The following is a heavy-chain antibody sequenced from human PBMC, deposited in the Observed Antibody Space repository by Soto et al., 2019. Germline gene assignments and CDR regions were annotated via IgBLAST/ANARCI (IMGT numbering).Heavy chain of an antibody. CDR2: INAYNGNT. CDR1: GYTFTSYG. J-gene: IGHJ6*02. CDR3: ARTLRYCTSTSCPGDYYYGMDV. D-gene: IGHD2-2*01. V-gene: IGHV1-18*01. Sequence: ASVKVSCKASGYTFTSYGISWVRQAPGQGLEWMGWINAYNGNTEYSQKFQGRVTITRDTSASTGYMEVSSLRSEDTAVYYCARTLRYCTSTSCPGDYYYGMDVWGQGTTVTVSS.